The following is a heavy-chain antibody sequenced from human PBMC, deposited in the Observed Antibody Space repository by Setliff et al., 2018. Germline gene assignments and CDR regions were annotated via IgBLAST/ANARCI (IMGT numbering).Heavy chain of an antibody. CDR2: IIPIFRTT. CDR3: AGEMGTVMTPTHYVYYMDV. Sequence: GASVKVSCKASGGTFSSHGINWVRQAPGQGLEWMGGIIPIFRTTNYAQKFQGRVSITADESTSTAYMEVSSLTSEDTAVYYCAGEMGTVMTPTHYVYYMDVWGKGTTVTAP. J-gene: IGHJ6*03. CDR1: GGTFSSHG. V-gene: IGHV1-69*13. D-gene: IGHD4-17*01.